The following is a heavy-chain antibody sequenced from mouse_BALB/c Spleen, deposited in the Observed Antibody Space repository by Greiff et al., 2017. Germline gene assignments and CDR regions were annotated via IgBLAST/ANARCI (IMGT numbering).Heavy chain of an antibody. CDR3: APLYYGSNWYFDV. J-gene: IGHJ1*01. Sequence: EVQLVESGPGLVKPSQSLSLTCSVTGFSITSCYFWYLIRQFPGTKLEWMSYISYDGSNNYNPSLKNRIPITRDTSKNQFFLKLNSVTTEDTATYYCAPLYYGSNWYFDVWGAGTTVTVSS. CDR2: ISYDGSN. V-gene: IGHV3-6*02. CDR1: GFSITSCYF. D-gene: IGHD1-1*01.